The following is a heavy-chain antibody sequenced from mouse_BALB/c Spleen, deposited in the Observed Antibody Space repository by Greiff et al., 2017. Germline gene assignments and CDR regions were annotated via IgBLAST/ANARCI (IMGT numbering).Heavy chain of an antibody. D-gene: IGHD2-1*01. CDR1: GYTFTDYN. Sequence: VQLQQSGPELVKPGASVKIPCKASGYTFTDYNMDWVKQSHGKSLEWIGDINPNNGGTIYNQKFKGKATLTVDKSSSTAYMELRSLTSEDTAVYYCARLVTTFAYWGQGTLVTVSA. V-gene: IGHV1-18*01. CDR2: INPNNGGT. CDR3: ARLVTTFAY. J-gene: IGHJ3*01.